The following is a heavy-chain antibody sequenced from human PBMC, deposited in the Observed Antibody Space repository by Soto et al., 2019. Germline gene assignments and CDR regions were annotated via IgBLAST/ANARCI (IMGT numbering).Heavy chain of an antibody. CDR1: GGSISSAGYS. J-gene: IGHJ5*02. D-gene: IGHD3-10*01. CDR2: IYHSGST. V-gene: IGHV4-30-2*01. CDR3: ARAVVRGVTTGYWFDP. Sequence: PSETLSLTCAVSGGSISSAGYSWSWIRQPPGKGLEWIGYIYHSGSTYYNPSLKSRVTISVDRSKNQFSLKLSSVTAADTAVYYCARAVVRGVTTGYWFDPWGQGTLVTVSS.